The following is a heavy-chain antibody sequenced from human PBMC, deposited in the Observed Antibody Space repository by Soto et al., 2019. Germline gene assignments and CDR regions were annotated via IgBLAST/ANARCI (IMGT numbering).Heavy chain of an antibody. D-gene: IGHD2-2*01. V-gene: IGHV4-59*12. CDR1: GGSISSYY. CDR2: IYYSGST. Sequence: SETLSLTCTVSGGSISSYYWSWIRQPPGKGLEWIGYIYYSGSTNYNPSLKSRVTISVDTSKNQFSLKLSSVTAADTAVYYCARTYIVVVPPAFDYWGQGTLVTVSS. J-gene: IGHJ4*02. CDR3: ARTYIVVVPPAFDY.